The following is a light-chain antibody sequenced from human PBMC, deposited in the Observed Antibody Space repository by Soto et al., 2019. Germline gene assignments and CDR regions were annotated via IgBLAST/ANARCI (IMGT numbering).Light chain of an antibody. CDR3: QSYDSGLSDVV. CDR1: SSNIGTNT. V-gene: IGLV1-44*01. Sequence: QSVLTQPPSASGTPGQRVPISCSGSSSNIGTNTVNWYQQLPGTAPKLLIYDNTNRPSGVPDRFSGSKSGTSASLAITGLQAEDEADYYCQSYDSGLSDVVFGGGTKLTVL. J-gene: IGLJ2*01. CDR2: DNT.